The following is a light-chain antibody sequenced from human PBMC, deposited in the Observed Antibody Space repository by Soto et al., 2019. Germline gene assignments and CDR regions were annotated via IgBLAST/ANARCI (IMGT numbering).Light chain of an antibody. J-gene: IGLJ2*01. CDR2: DVD. CDR1: SSDVGGYNF. CDR3: CSYSGSSTIVG. Sequence: QSVLTQPASVSGSPGQSITISCTGTSSDVGGYNFVSWYQQHPGKAPRLMIFDVDNRPSGVSTRFSGSKSGNTASLTISGLQAEDEAEYYCCSYSGSSTIVGFGGGTKMTVL. V-gene: IGLV2-14*03.